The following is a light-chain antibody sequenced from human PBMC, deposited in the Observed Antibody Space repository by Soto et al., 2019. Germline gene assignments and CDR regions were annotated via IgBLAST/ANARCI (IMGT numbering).Light chain of an antibody. CDR1: SSDVGNGYDS. Sequence: QSVLTQPASVSGSPGQSITISCSGSSSDVGNGYDSVSWYQQHPGKAPKLIIYEVTNRPSGVSSRFSGSKSGNTASLTISGLQAEDEADYYCSSKRDSSTLFVFGTGTKVTVL. J-gene: IGLJ1*01. V-gene: IGLV2-14*01. CDR3: SSKRDSSTLFV. CDR2: EVT.